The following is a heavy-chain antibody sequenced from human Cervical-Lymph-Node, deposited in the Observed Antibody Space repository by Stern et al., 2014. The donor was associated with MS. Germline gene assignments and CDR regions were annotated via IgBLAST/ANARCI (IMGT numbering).Heavy chain of an antibody. CDR3: ARELIAVAGTSWFDP. Sequence: VQLVESGAEVKKPGASVKVSCKASGYTFTGYYMHWVRQAPGQGLEWMGWINPNSGGTNYAQKFQGRVTMTRDTSISTAYMELSRLRSDDTAVYYCARELIAVAGTSWFDPWGQGTLVTVSS. D-gene: IGHD6-19*01. J-gene: IGHJ5*02. CDR2: INPNSGGT. CDR1: GYTFTGYY. V-gene: IGHV1-2*02.